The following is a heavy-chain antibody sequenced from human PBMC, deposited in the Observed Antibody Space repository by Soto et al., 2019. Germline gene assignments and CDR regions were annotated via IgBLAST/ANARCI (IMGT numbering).Heavy chain of an antibody. D-gene: IGHD6-25*01. J-gene: IGHJ4*02. CDR2: IYSNWNT. Sequence: QVQLQESGPGLVKPSETLSLTCIVSGGSISSYYLSWVRQSAGKALEGIGRIYSNWNTNYNPSLKRRITLSVDTSKNQFSLKLTSVTVADTAVYYCARGGSASGFDYCGQGTLVSVPP. CDR1: GGSISSYY. V-gene: IGHV4-4*07. CDR3: ARGGSASGFDY.